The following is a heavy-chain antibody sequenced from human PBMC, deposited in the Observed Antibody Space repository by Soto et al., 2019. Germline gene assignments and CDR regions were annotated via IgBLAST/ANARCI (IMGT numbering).Heavy chain of an antibody. V-gene: IGHV1-2*04. CDR2: INPNGGVT. CDR3: ARESVGATATLDYYYFYMDV. J-gene: IGHJ6*03. D-gene: IGHD1-26*01. Sequence: QVQLVQSGAEVKRPGASVTVSCRSSGDTFNDYYIHWVRQAPGQGLEWMGWINPNGGVTKYAQKFQGWVSMTRDTSIRTVYMQLSRLGSDDTAVYYCARESVGATATLDYYYFYMDVWGTGTTVTVSS. CDR1: GDTFNDYY.